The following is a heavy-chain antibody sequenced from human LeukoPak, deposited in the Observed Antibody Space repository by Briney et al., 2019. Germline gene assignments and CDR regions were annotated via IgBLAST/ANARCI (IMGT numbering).Heavy chain of an antibody. D-gene: IGHD3-9*01. Sequence: ASVKVSCKASGYTFTSYGISWVRQAPGQGLEWMGWISAYNGNTNYAQKLQGRVTMTTDTSTSTAYMELRSLRSDETAVYYCARDESGYYDILTGYQYYFDYWGQGTLVTVSS. J-gene: IGHJ4*02. CDR1: GYTFTSYG. CDR3: ARDESGYYDILTGYQYYFDY. CDR2: ISAYNGNT. V-gene: IGHV1-18*01.